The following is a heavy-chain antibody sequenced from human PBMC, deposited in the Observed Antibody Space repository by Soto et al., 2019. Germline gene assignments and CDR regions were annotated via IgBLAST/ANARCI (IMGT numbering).Heavy chain of an antibody. CDR1: GGTFSSYT. D-gene: IGHD2-2*01. Sequence: QVQLVQSGAEVKKPGSSVKVSCKASGGTFSSYTISWVRQAPGQGLEWMGGIIPIFGTANYAQKFQGRVTITADESTSTAYRELSSLRSEDTAVYYCARSVGYCISTSCFHFDYWGQGTLVTVSS. CDR3: ARSVGYCISTSCFHFDY. CDR2: IIPIFGTA. V-gene: IGHV1-69*12. J-gene: IGHJ4*02.